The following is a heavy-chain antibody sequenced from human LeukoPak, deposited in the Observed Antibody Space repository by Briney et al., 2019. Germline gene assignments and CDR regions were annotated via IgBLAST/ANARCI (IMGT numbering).Heavy chain of an antibody. CDR1: GFTFSDYY. CDR2: ISSSGTTI. Sequence: GGSLRLACAASGFTFSDYYMSWIRQAPGKGLEWVSYISSSGTTIYYADSVKARFTISRDNAKNSLYLQMKSLRAEDTAVYYCARRRDSGSLQHFDYWGQGTLVTVSS. J-gene: IGHJ4*02. D-gene: IGHD1-26*01. V-gene: IGHV3-11*01. CDR3: ARRRDSGSLQHFDY.